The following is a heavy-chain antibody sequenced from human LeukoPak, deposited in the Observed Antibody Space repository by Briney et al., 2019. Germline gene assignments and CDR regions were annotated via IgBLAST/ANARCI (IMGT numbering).Heavy chain of an antibody. Sequence: ASVKVSCKASGYTFTGYYMHWVRQAPGQGLEWMGWISAYNGNTNYAQKLQGRVTMTTDTSTSTAYMELRSLRSDDTAVYYCARDLKRYDFWSGYSQNPYFDYWGQGTLVTVSS. J-gene: IGHJ4*02. V-gene: IGHV1-18*04. CDR2: ISAYNGNT. D-gene: IGHD3-3*01. CDR1: GYTFTGYY. CDR3: ARDLKRYDFWSGYSQNPYFDY.